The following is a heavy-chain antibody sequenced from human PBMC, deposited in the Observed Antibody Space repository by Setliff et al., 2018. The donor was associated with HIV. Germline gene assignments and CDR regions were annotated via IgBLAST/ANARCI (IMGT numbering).Heavy chain of an antibody. D-gene: IGHD1-7*01. CDR3: NTDFLWNSLSFSDY. CDR2: IRSKTYGGTT. CDR1: GLAFGDYG. V-gene: IGHV3-49*04. Sequence: PGGSLRLSCLGSGLAFGDYGLSWVRQTQGKGLEWVGLIRSKTYGGTTEYGESVEGRFTISRDDSKNIAYLQMNSLKTEDTAVYYCNTDFLWNSLSFSDYWGQGTLVTVSS. J-gene: IGHJ4*02.